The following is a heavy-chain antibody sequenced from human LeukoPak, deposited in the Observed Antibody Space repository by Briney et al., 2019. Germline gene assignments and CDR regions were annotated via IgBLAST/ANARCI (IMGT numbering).Heavy chain of an antibody. CDR2: INHSGST. Sequence: SETLSLTCAVYGGSFSGYYWSWIRQPPGKGLEWIREINHSGSTNYNPSLKSRVTISVDTSKNQFSLKLSSVTAADTAVYYCTRGGEDIVVVPAARYYYYYMDVWGKGTTVTVSS. CDR3: TRGGEDIVVVPAARYYYYYMDV. V-gene: IGHV4-34*01. J-gene: IGHJ6*03. CDR1: GGSFSGYY. D-gene: IGHD2-2*01.